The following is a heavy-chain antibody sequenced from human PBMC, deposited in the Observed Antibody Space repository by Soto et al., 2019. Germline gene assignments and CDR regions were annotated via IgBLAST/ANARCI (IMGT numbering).Heavy chain of an antibody. CDR2: ISSDGSTQ. CDR1: GFTFSNSG. Sequence: QVQLVESGGGVVQPGRSLRLSCAASGFTFSNSGMHWVRQAPGKGLEWVAVISSDGSTQFYADSVKGRFSISRDNSKNTLYLDMNSLRADDAAVYYCTGQIASGHWGQGTLVTVSS. V-gene: IGHV3-30*03. J-gene: IGHJ4*02. CDR3: TGQIASGH. D-gene: IGHD2-8*02.